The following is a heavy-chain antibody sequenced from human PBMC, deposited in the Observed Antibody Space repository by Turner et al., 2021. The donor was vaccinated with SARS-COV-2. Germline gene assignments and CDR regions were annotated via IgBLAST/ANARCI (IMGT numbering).Heavy chain of an antibody. D-gene: IGHD3-22*01. CDR3: ARWAYFDSSGYYPSHFDY. Sequence: EVQLVESGGGLVKPGGSLRLSCAASGFTFSSYSMNWVRQAPGKGLEWVSSISTSSSYIYDADSVKGRFTISRDNAKNSLYLQMNSLRAEDTAVYYCARWAYFDSSGYYPSHFDYWGQGTLVTVSS. V-gene: IGHV3-21*01. J-gene: IGHJ4*02. CDR1: GFTFSSYS. CDR2: ISTSSSYI.